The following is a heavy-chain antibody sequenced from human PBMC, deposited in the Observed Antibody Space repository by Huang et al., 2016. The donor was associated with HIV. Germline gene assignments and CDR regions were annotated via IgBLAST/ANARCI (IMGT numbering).Heavy chain of an antibody. CDR2: IKLDGRNK. J-gene: IGHJ4*02. Sequence: QVQLVESGGGVVHPGGSLTLSCAASGFTFDNYGMHWVRQAPGKGLAWVTFIKLDGRNKVDAESVKGRVTISRVNSKSTLFLHMTRLRPEDTAVYYCARTIAVSGTAYWGQGTLVTVSS. D-gene: IGHD6-19*01. CDR3: ARTIAVSGTAY. V-gene: IGHV3-30*02. CDR1: GFTFDNYG.